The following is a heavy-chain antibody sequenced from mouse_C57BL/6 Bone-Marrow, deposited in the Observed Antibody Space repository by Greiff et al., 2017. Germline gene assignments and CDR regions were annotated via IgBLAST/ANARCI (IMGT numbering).Heavy chain of an antibody. J-gene: IGHJ3*01. CDR2: IYPGDGDT. Sequence: VQLKESGAELVKPGASVKISCKASGYAFSSYWMNWVKQRPGKGLEWIGQIYPGDGDTNYNGKFKGKATLTADKSSSTAYMQLSSLTSEDSAVYFCASSSWFAYWGQGTLVTVSA. CDR3: ASSSWFAY. CDR1: GYAFSSYW. V-gene: IGHV1-80*01.